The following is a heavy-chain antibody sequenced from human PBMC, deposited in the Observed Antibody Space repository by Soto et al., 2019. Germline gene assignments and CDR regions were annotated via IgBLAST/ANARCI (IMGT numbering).Heavy chain of an antibody. CDR1: GGSSSEGVYY. D-gene: IGHD5-12*01. J-gene: IGHJ4*02. Sequence: SDTLSLTCLFSGGSSSEGVYYWRWIRQQPGKGLEWIGYIYNHFGLNSYYNPSLESRVTISVDSSKNQFSLRLTSVTAADTAVYYCARDSSLNGYNLYYFDSWGQGTQVTVSS. CDR3: ARDSSLNGYNLYYFDS. CDR2: IYNHFGLNS. V-gene: IGHV4-31*02.